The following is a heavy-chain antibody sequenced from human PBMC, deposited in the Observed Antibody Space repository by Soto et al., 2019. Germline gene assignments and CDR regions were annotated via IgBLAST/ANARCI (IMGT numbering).Heavy chain of an antibody. J-gene: IGHJ4*02. CDR1: GGSIISSSYY. CDR2: IYYSGST. D-gene: IGHD5-18*01. CDR3: ASRGYSYGIFEDY. V-gene: IGHV4-39*01. Sequence: SETLSLTCTVSGGSIISSSYYWGWIRQPPGKGLEWIGSIYYSGSTYYNPSLKSRVTISVDTSKNQFSLKLSSVTAADTAVYYCASRGYSYGIFEDYWGQGTLVTVSS.